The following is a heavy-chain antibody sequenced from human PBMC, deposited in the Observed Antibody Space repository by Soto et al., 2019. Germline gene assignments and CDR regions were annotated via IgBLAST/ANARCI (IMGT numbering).Heavy chain of an antibody. V-gene: IGHV4-59*01. CDR2: IYYSGST. CDR1: GGSISSYY. CDR3: ARDFRIAAAGGWSDP. Sequence: SETLSLTCTVSGGSISSYYWSWIRQPPGKGLEWIGYIYYSGSTNYNPSLKSRVTISVDTSKNQFSLKLSSVTAADTAVYYCARDFRIAAAGGWSDPWGQGTLVTVSS. D-gene: IGHD6-13*01. J-gene: IGHJ5*02.